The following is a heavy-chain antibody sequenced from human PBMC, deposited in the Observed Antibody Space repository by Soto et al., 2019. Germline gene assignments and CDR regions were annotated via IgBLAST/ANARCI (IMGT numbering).Heavy chain of an antibody. Sequence: SVKVSCKASGGTFSSYAISWVRQAPGQGLEWMGGIIPIFGTANYAQKFQGRVTITADESTSTAYMELSSLRSEDTAVYYCARSRGLIVATAPDNWFDPWGQGTLVAVSS. CDR3: ARSRGLIVATAPDNWFDP. CDR2: IIPIFGTA. V-gene: IGHV1-69*13. CDR1: GGTFSSYA. J-gene: IGHJ5*02. D-gene: IGHD5-12*01.